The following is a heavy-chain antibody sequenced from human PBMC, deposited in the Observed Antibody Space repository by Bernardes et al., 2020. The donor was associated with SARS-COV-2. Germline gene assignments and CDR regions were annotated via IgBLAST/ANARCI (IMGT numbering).Heavy chain of an antibody. V-gene: IGHV5-51*01. CDR2: IYPGDSDT. CDR3: ARHGFRGQGGFSWFDP. Sequence: GESLKISCKGSGYSFTSYWIGWVRQMPGKGLEWMGIIYPGDSDTRYSPSFQGQVTISADKSISTAYLQWSSLKASDTAMYYCARHGFRGQGGFSWFDPWGQGTLVTVSS. D-gene: IGHD1-26*01. CDR1: GYSFTSYW. J-gene: IGHJ5*02.